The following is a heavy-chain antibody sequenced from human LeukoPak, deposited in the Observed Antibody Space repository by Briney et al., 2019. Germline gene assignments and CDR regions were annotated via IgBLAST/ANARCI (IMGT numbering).Heavy chain of an antibody. CDR2: MNPNNGNT. CDR3: TRSVRNGHIDY. CDR1: GYTFTNYD. Sequence: GASVKVSCKTSGYTFTNYDINWVRQATGQGLEWMGWMNPNNGNTGYAQKFQGRVTMTRATSISTAYMELSSLTFEDTADYYCTRSVRNGHIDYWGQGTLVTASS. J-gene: IGHJ4*02. V-gene: IGHV1-8*01. D-gene: IGHD2-8*01.